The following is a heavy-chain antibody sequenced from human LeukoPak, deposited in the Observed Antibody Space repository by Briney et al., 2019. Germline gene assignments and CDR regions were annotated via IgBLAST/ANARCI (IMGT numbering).Heavy chain of an antibody. J-gene: IGHJ4*02. CDR2: IYPGDSDT. Sequence: GESLKISCKGSGYSFTSYWIGWVRQMPGKGREWMGIIYPGDSDTRYIPSFQGEVTISADKSISTAYLQWSSLKASDTAMYYCASHLRAPVTYYDFWSGYYTDQGRGSFDYWGQGTLVTVSS. CDR3: ASHLRAPVTYYDFWSGYYTDQGRGSFDY. D-gene: IGHD3-3*01. V-gene: IGHV5-51*01. CDR1: GYSFTSYW.